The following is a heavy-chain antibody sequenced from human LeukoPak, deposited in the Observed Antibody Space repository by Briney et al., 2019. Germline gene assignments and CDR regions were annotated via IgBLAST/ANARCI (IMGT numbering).Heavy chain of an antibody. J-gene: IGHJ4*02. CDR1: GFTFSSYG. Sequence: GDLRLSCAASGFTFSSYGMHWVRQAPGKGLEWVAVISYDGSNKYYADSVKGRFTISRDNSKNTLYLQMNSLRAEDTAVYYCAKVEDSWGQGTLVTVSS. CDR3: AKVEDS. CDR2: ISYDGSNK. V-gene: IGHV3-30*18. D-gene: IGHD2-15*01.